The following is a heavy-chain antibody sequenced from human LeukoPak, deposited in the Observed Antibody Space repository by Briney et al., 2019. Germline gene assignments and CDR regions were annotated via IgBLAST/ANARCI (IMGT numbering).Heavy chain of an antibody. V-gene: IGHV3-7*01. CDR1: GFTFSTYW. CDR2: IHQDGSEE. J-gene: IGHJ4*02. CDR3: ARELYNYDSSGYYVY. D-gene: IGHD3-22*01. Sequence: GGSLGLSCAASGFTFSTYWMSWVRQAPGKGLEWVANIHQDGSEEYYVDSVKGRFTISRDNAKNSLYLQMNSLRAEDTAVYYCARELYNYDSSGYYVYWGQGTLVTVSS.